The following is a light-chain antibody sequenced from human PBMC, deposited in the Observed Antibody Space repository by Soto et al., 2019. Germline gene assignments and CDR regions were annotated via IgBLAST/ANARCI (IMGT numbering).Light chain of an antibody. CDR1: QSVSSN. V-gene: IGKV3D-15*01. CDR3: QQYNSWLWT. J-gene: IGKJ1*01. Sequence: EIVLTQSPGTLSLSPGERATLSCRASQSVSSNNLAWYQQRPGQAPRVVIYGASTRATGIPARFSGSGSGTEFTLIISSLQSEDSAVYYCQQYNSWLWTFGQGTKVDI. CDR2: GAS.